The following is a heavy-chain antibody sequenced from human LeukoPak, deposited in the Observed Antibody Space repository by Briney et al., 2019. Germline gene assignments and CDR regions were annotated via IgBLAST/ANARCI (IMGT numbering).Heavy chain of an antibody. CDR3: AREGIAAAVVNWFDP. CDR1: GSTFSSYS. D-gene: IGHD6-13*01. V-gene: IGHV3-21*01. J-gene: IGHJ5*02. Sequence: GGSLRLSCAASGSTFSSYSMNWVRQAPGKGLEWVSSISSSSSYIYYADSVKGRFTISRDNAKNSLYLQMNSLRAEDTAVYYCAREGIAAAVVNWFDPWGQGTLVTVSS. CDR2: ISSSSSYI.